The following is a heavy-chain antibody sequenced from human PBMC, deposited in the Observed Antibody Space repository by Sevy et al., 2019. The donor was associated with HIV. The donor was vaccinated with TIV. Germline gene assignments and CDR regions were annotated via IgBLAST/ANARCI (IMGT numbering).Heavy chain of an antibody. D-gene: IGHD1-26*01. CDR3: ARDGIKRAYYYAMDV. Sequence: SETLSLTCTVSGDSISSGDSFWSWIRQPAGRGLEWIGRIYASGRTMYNPSLKSRVTLSVDTSKNQFSLELTSVTAADTAVYYCARDGIKRAYYYAMDVWGQGTLVTVSS. J-gene: IGHJ6*02. CDR1: GDSISSGDSF. V-gene: IGHV4-61*02. CDR2: IYASGRT.